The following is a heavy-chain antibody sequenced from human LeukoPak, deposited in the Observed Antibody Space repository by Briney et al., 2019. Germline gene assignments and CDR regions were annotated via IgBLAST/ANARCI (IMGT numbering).Heavy chain of an antibody. V-gene: IGHV3-21*01. Sequence: GGSLRLSCAASGFTFRTYSMNWVRQAPGKGLEWVSSIDGSSRSLYYADAVKGRFTISRDNAKNSLYLQMNSLRAEDTAVYYCARESGGTYYGAFDIWGQGTMVTVSS. CDR1: GFTFRTYS. CDR2: IDGSSRSL. CDR3: ARESGGTYYGAFDI. J-gene: IGHJ3*02. D-gene: IGHD1-26*01.